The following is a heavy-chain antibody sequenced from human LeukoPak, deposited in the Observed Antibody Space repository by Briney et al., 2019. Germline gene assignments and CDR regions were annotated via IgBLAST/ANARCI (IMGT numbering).Heavy chain of an antibody. Sequence: SETLSLTCAVYGGSFSGYYWSWIRQPPGKGLEWIGNIFYSGSTYYSPSLKSRVTISLDTSKNQFSLKLNSVTAADTAVYYCARGLQSNGYPFDYWGQGSLVTVSS. J-gene: IGHJ4*02. CDR2: IFYSGST. CDR3: ARGLQSNGYPFDY. V-gene: IGHV4-34*01. D-gene: IGHD3-22*01. CDR1: GGSFSGYY.